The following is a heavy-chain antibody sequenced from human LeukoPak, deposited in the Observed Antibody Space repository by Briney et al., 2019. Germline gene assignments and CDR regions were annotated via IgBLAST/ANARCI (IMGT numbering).Heavy chain of an antibody. J-gene: IGHJ6*03. CDR1: GFTFSSYS. CDR3: VRGVPKTSYYYYYMDV. V-gene: IGHV3-48*01. Sequence: QPGGSLRLSCAASGFTFSSYSMNWVRQAPGKGLEWVSYISSSSSTIYYADSVKGRFTISRDNAKNSPYLQMNSLRAEDTAVYYCVRGVPKTSYYYYYMDVWGKGTTVTVSS. D-gene: IGHD4-11*01. CDR2: ISSSSSTI.